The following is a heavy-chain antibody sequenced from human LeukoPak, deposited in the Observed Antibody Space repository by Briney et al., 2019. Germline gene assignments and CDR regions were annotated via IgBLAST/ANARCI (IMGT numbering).Heavy chain of an antibody. CDR1: GGSFSGYY. CDR3: ANLPDIVVVPAAIPY. V-gene: IGHV4-34*01. Sequence: SETLSLTCAVYGGSFSGYYWGWIRQPPGKGLEWIGEINHSGSTNYNPSLKSRVTISVDTSKNQFSLKLSSVTAADTAVYYCANLPDIVVVPAAIPYWGQGTLVTVSS. J-gene: IGHJ4*02. D-gene: IGHD2-2*01. CDR2: INHSGST.